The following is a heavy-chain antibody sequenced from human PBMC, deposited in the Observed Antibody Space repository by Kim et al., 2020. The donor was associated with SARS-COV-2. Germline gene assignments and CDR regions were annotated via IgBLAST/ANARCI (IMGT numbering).Heavy chain of an antibody. CDR2: INTNTGNP. CDR3: ARDFSSAYNYYDSSGLGY. D-gene: IGHD3-22*01. CDR1: GYTFTSYA. J-gene: IGHJ4*02. Sequence: ASVKVSCKASGYTFTSYAMNWVRQAPGQGLEWMGWINTNTGNPTYAQGFTGRFVFSLDTSVSTAYLQISSLKAEDTAVYYCARDFSSAYNYYDSSGLGYWGQGTLVTVSS. V-gene: IGHV7-4-1*02.